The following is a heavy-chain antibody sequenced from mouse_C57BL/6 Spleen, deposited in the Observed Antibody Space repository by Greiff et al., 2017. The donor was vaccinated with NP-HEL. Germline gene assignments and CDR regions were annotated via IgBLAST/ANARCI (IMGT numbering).Heavy chain of an antibody. Sequence: QVQLKESGPELVKPGASVKISCKASGYAFSSSWMNWVKQRPGKGLEWIGRIYPGDGDTNYNGKFKGKATLTADKSSSTAYMQLSSLTSEDSAVYFCAREDYDYDVGYWGQGTTLTVSS. CDR3: AREDYDYDVGY. CDR1: GYAFSSSW. CDR2: IYPGDGDT. D-gene: IGHD2-4*01. V-gene: IGHV1-82*01. J-gene: IGHJ2*01.